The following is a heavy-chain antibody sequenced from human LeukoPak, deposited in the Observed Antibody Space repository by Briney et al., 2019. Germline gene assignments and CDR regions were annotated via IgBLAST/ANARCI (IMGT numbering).Heavy chain of an antibody. CDR1: GYSFTSYW. J-gene: IGHJ4*02. CDR2: IYPGDSDT. CDR3: ARKHYYDSSGYYLGQYYFDY. V-gene: IGHV5-51*01. D-gene: IGHD3-22*01. Sequence: GEPLKISCKGSGYSFTSYWIGWGRQMPGKGLEWMGIIYPGDSDTRYSPSFQGQVTISADKSISTAYLQWSSLKASDTAMYYCARKHYYDSSGYYLGQYYFDYWGQGTLVTVSS.